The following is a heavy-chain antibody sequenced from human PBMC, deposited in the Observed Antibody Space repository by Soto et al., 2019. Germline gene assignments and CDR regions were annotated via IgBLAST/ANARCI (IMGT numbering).Heavy chain of an antibody. CDR1: GFTFGDYA. CDR3: ARERIYDYVWGSPDSYYYYGMDV. J-gene: IGHJ6*02. D-gene: IGHD3-16*01. V-gene: IGHV3-49*04. CDR2: IRSKAYGGTT. Sequence: QAGGSLRLSCTASGFTFGDYAMSWVRQVPGKGLEWVGFIRSKAYGGTTEYAASVKGRFTISRDDSKSIAYLQMNSLKTEDTAVYYCARERIYDYVWGSPDSYYYYGMDVWGQGTTVTVSS.